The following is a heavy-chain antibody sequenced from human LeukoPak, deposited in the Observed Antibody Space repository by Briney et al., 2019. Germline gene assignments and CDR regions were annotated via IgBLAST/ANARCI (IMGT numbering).Heavy chain of an antibody. CDR2: ISDSGNAI. V-gene: IGHV3-11*01. Sequence: KPGGSLRLSCAASGFTVSSNYMSWVRQAPGKGLEWVSYISDSGNAIFYTDSMKGRFTISRDNAKNSLFLQMNSLRAEDTAVFYCARHSNRGSGNPLDSDYWGQGTLVTVSS. D-gene: IGHD3-10*01. J-gene: IGHJ4*02. CDR1: GFTVSSNY. CDR3: ARHSNRGSGNPLDSDY.